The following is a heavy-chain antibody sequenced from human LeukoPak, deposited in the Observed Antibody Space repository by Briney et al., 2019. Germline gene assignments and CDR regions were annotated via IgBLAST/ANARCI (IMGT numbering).Heavy chain of an antibody. J-gene: IGHJ4*02. D-gene: IGHD3-10*01. Sequence: GGTLRLSCVASGFTFSSNGMHWVRQAPGKGLEWVTFIQYDGSKKYYADSVKGRFTISRDNSKNTLYLEMNSLRAEDTAVYYCAKDIGSYYDYWGQGTLVTVSS. CDR3: AKDIGSYYDY. CDR1: GFTFSSNG. CDR2: IQYDGSKK. V-gene: IGHV3-30*02.